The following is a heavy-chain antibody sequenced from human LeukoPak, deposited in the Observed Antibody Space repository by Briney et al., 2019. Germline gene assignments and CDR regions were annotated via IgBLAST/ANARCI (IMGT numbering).Heavy chain of an antibody. CDR2: ISSSGNT. Sequence: GGSLRLSCAASGFTFSGSAMTWVRQTPGKGLDWVSSISSSGNTYYADSVKGRFTISRDNSKNMLYLQMNSLRAEDTAVYYCVKGRISEDGLDFWGQGTLVTVSS. D-gene: IGHD6-13*01. CDR3: VKGRISEDGLDF. CDR1: GFTFSGSA. V-gene: IGHV3-23*01. J-gene: IGHJ4*02.